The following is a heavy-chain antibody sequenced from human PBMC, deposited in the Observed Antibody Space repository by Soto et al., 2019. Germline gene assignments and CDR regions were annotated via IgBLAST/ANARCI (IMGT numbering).Heavy chain of an antibody. CDR3: ARGIVVVPAPYYYYYMDV. CDR2: IYYSGST. CDR1: GGSISSGGYY. J-gene: IGHJ6*03. Sequence: NPSETLSLTCTVSGGSISSGGYYWSWIRQHPGKGLEWIGYIYYSGSTYYNPSLKSRVTISVDTSKNQFSLKLSSVTAADTAVYYCARGIVVVPAPYYYYYMDVWGKGTTVTVSS. D-gene: IGHD2-2*01. V-gene: IGHV4-31*03.